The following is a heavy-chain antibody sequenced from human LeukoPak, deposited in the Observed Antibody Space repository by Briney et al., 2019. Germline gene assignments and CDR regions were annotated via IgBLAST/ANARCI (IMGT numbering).Heavy chain of an antibody. V-gene: IGHV1-2*02. CDR3: ARDACSSTSCSIYYFDY. J-gene: IGHJ4*02. CDR2: INPNSGGT. D-gene: IGHD2-2*01. Sequence: ASVKVSCKASGYTFTGYYMHWVRQAPGQGLEWMGWINPNSGGTNYAQKFQGRVTMTRDTSISTAYMELSRLRSDDTAVYYCARDACSSTSCSIYYFDYWGQGTLVTVS. CDR1: GYTFTGYY.